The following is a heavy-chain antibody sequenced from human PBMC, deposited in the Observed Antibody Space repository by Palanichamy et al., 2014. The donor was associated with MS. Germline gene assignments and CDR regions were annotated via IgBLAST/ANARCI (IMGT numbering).Heavy chain of an antibody. J-gene: IGHJ6*02. CDR3: AREDPNYFFGMDV. CDR1: GFSSNTYG. D-gene: IGHD2-8*01. Sequence: HVQLEESGGGVVHPGRSLRISCAASGFSSNTYGMHWVRQAPGKGLEWVAVIWYNATSKYYGESVKGRFTISRDKSKNTVFLQMSSLKFEDTAIYYCAREDPNYFFGMDVWGQGTTVTVSS. CDR2: IWYNATSK. V-gene: IGHV3-33*01.